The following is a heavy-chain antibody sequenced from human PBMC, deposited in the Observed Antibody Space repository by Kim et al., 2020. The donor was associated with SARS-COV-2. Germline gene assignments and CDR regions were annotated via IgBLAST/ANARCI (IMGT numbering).Heavy chain of an antibody. CDR1: GFTFDDYA. CDR2: ISGDGGST. J-gene: IGHJ6*04. D-gene: IGHD6-13*01. Sequence: GGSLRLSCAASGFTFDDYAMHWVRQAPGKGLEWVSLISGDGGSTYYADSVKGRFTISRDNSKNSLYLQMNSLRTEDTALYYCAKDRWDTGVAAGTGVGYGMDVWGDGTTVTVSS. CDR3: AKDRWDTGVAAGTGVGYGMDV. V-gene: IGHV3-43*02.